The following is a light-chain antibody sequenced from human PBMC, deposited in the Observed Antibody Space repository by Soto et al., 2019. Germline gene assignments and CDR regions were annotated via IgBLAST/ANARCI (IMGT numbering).Light chain of an antibody. Sequence: ENVLSHSPCTLSLSPGERATLSCRASQSVSSSYLAWYQQKPGQAPRLLIYGASSRATGIPDRFSGSGSGTDFTLTIIRLEPEDFAVYYCPQYGSSQWTFGQGTKVDTK. CDR1: QSVSSSY. CDR3: PQYGSSQWT. V-gene: IGKV3-20*01. J-gene: IGKJ1*01. CDR2: GAS.